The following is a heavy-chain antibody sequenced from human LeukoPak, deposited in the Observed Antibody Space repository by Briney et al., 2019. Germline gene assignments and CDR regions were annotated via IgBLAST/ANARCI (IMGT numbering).Heavy chain of an antibody. CDR1: GYIFTSYW. V-gene: IGHV5-51*01. J-gene: IGHJ4*02. Sequence: GEALEISWKGSGYIFTSYWIGWVRQMPGKGLEWMGIIYPGDSDTRYSPSFQGQVTISADKSISTAYLQWSSLKASDTAMYYCAILYSYGSPSLDGWGQGTLVTVSS. CDR3: AILYSYGSPSLDG. D-gene: IGHD5-18*01. CDR2: IYPGDSDT.